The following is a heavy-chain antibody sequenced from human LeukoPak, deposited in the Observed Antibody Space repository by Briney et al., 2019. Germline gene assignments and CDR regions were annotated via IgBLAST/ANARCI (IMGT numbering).Heavy chain of an antibody. Sequence: PGGSLRLSCAASGFTVSNYYMSWVRQAPGKGLEWVSVIYSGGDTSHADSVKGRFTLSRDNSKNTLYLQMNSLRAEDTAVYYCTRDPDSWGQGTLVTVSS. J-gene: IGHJ4*02. CDR3: TRDPDS. CDR1: GFTVSNYY. V-gene: IGHV3-66*01. CDR2: IYSGGDT.